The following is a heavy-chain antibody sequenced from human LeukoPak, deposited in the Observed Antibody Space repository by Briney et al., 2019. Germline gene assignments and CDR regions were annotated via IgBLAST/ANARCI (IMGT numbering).Heavy chain of an antibody. J-gene: IGHJ3*02. CDR1: GFTFSSYG. D-gene: IGHD4-23*01. V-gene: IGHV3-23*01. Sequence: GGSLRLSCAASGFTFSSYGMSWVRQAPGKGLEWVSAISGSGGSTYYADSVKGRFTISRDNSKNTLYLQMNSLRAEDTAVYYCAKVKDYGGTLAAFDIWGQGTMVTVSS. CDR2: ISGSGGST. CDR3: AKVKDYGGTLAAFDI.